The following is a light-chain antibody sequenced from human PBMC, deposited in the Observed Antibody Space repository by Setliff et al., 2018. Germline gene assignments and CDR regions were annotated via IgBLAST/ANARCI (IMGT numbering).Light chain of an antibody. CDR3: CSYVGSHTLRV. CDR2: EVT. CDR1: SSDIGFYDY. V-gene: IGLV2-8*01. J-gene: IGLJ1*01. Sequence: QSALTQPPSASGSPGQSVTISCTGTSSDIGFYDYVSWYQQHPGKAPKLIIYEVTKRPSGVPDRFSGSKSGNTASLTISGLQAEDEADYYCCSYVGSHTLRVFGTGTKVTVL.